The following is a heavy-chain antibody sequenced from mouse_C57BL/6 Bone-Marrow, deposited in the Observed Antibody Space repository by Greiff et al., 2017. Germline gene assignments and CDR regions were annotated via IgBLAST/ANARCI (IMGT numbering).Heavy chain of an antibody. CDR1: GFSLTSYA. J-gene: IGHJ1*03. CDR3: ARNWGWVLRGGDMDV. Sequence: VQLQESGPGLVAPSQSLSITCTVSGFSLTSYAISWVRQPPGKGLEWLGVIWTGGGTNYNSALKYRLSISKDNSKSQVFLKMNRLQTDDTARYYCARNWGWVLRGGDMDVWGTGTSVTVSS. CDR2: IWTGGGT. D-gene: IGHD2-3*01. V-gene: IGHV2-9-1*01.